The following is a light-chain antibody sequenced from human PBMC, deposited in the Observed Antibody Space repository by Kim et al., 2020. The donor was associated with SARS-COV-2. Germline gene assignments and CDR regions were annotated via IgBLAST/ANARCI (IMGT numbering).Light chain of an antibody. Sequence: SVSPGQTASITCSGDKLGDKYACWYQQTPGQSPGLVIYQDSKRPSGIPERFSGSNSGNTATLTISGTQAMDEADYYCQAWDSSTAVFGGGNQLTVL. J-gene: IGLJ2*01. CDR3: QAWDSSTAV. CDR2: QDS. V-gene: IGLV3-1*01. CDR1: KLGDKY.